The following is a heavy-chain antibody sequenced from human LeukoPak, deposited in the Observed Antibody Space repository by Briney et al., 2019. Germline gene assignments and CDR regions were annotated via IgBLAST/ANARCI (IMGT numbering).Heavy chain of an antibody. CDR3: AEGAPSRLRFLEWLSYYMDV. CDR2: INIDGSIT. J-gene: IGHJ6*03. V-gene: IGHV3-74*01. Sequence: GGSLRLSCAVSGFTFRSYWMYWVRQAPGKGLMWVSLINIDGSITSYADSVKGRFTISRDNAKNTLYLQMNSLRAEDTTVLTVAEGAPSRLRFLEWLSYYMDVWGKGTTVTVSS. CDR1: GFTFRSYW. D-gene: IGHD3-3*01.